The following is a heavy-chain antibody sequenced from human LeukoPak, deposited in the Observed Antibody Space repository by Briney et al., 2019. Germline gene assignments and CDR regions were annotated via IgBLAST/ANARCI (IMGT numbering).Heavy chain of an antibody. CDR2: IYTSGST. Sequence: SETLXLTCTVSGDSITTYYWSWIRQPAGKXLEXIGRIYTSGSTNYSPSLKSRVTISVDTSKNQFSLKLSSVTAADTAVYHCASLTIFGVLIGTLRSDPWGQGTLVTVSS. V-gene: IGHV4-4*07. D-gene: IGHD3-3*01. CDR1: GDSITTYY. J-gene: IGHJ5*02. CDR3: ASLTIFGVLIGTLRSDP.